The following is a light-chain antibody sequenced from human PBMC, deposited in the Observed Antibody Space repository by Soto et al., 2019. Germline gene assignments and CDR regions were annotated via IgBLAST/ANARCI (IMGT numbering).Light chain of an antibody. J-gene: IGKJ1*01. V-gene: IGKV3-15*01. CDR1: QDISIH. Sequence: EIVMTQSPATLSVSPGGGATLSCRASQDISIHLAWYQQKPGQAPRLLIYGVSTRATGVPARFSGSGSGTEFTLTISSLQSEDFAVYYCQQYHHWPLWTFGQGTKVEIK. CDR3: QQYHHWPLWT. CDR2: GVS.